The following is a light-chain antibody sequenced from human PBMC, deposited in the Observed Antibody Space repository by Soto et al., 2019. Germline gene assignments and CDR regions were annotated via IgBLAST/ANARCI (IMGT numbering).Light chain of an antibody. CDR2: GNN. CDR3: QSFDSSLSGYV. J-gene: IGLJ1*01. Sequence: QSVLTQPPSVSGAPGQRVTISCTGSSSNIGAGYDVHWYQQVPGTAPKLLIFGNNNRPSGVPDRFSGSKSGTSASLAITGLQAEDEADYYCQSFDSSLSGYVFGPGTKLTVL. CDR1: SSNIGAGYD. V-gene: IGLV1-40*01.